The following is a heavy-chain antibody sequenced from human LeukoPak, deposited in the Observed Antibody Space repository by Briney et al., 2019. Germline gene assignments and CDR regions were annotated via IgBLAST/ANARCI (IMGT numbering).Heavy chain of an antibody. D-gene: IGHD3-10*01. CDR1: GYTFTSYA. Sequence: GASVKVSCKASGYTFTSYAMNWVRQAPGQGLEWMGWINTNTGNPTYAQGFTGRFVFSLDTSVSTAYLQISSLKAEDTAVYYCARVRFGELLLPTPHYYYYTDVWGKGTTVTISS. V-gene: IGHV7-4-1*02. CDR3: ARVRFGELLLPTPHYYYYTDV. CDR2: INTNTGNP. J-gene: IGHJ6*03.